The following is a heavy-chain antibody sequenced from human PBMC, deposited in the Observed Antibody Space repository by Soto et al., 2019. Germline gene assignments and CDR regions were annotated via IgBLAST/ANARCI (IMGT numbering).Heavy chain of an antibody. J-gene: IGHJ4*02. V-gene: IGHV3-30-3*01. CDR3: ARSRWELLPFDY. Sequence: VQLVESGGGVVQPGRSLRLSCAASGFTFSSYAMHWVRQAPGKGLEWVAVISYDGSNKYYADSVKGRFTISRDNSKNTLYLQMNSLRAEDTAVYYCARSRWELLPFDYWGQGTLVTVSS. D-gene: IGHD1-26*01. CDR1: GFTFSSYA. CDR2: ISYDGSNK.